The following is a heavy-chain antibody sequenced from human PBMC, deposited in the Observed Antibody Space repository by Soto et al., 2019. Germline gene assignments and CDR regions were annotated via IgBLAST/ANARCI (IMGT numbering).Heavy chain of an antibody. CDR2: VYYSGTT. V-gene: IGHV4-61*01. CDR3: ARTTAVPNTLRSRYFFDP. J-gene: IGHJ5*02. CDR1: GGSVSDKTYY. Sequence: PETLSLTCSVSGGSVSDKTYYWSWIRQPPGKRLEWIGYVYYSGTTNYNPSLKSRVTISVDLSKNRFSLRLSSVTTADTALYYCARTTAVPNTLRSRYFFDPWGQGTLVTVSS. D-gene: IGHD4-17*01.